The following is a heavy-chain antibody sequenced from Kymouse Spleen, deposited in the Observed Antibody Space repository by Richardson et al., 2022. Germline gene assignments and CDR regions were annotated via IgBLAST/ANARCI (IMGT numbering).Heavy chain of an antibody. V-gene: IGHV4-34*01. CDR1: GGSFSGYY. CDR2: INHSGST. D-gene: IGHD6-13*01,IGHD6-25*01. J-gene: IGHJ4*02. CDR3: ARDPRGIAAFPFDY. Sequence: QVQLQQWGAGLLKPSETLSLTCAVYGGSFSGYYWSWIRQPPGKGLEWIGEINHSGSTNYNPSLKSRVTISVDTSKNQFSLKLSSVTAADTAVYYCARDPRGIAAFPFDYWGQGTLVTVSS.